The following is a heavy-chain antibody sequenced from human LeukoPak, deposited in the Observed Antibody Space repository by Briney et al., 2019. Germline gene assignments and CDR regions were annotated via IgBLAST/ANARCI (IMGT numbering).Heavy chain of an antibody. CDR2: INPNSGGT. Sequence: ASVKVSCKASGYTFTGYYMHWVRQAPGQGLEWMGWINPNSGGTNYAQKFQGRVTMTRDTSISTAYLQWSSLKASDTAMYYCARRSGSGIWPWGQGTLVTVSS. CDR3: ARRSGSGIWP. D-gene: IGHD3-10*01. J-gene: IGHJ5*02. CDR1: GYTFTGYY. V-gene: IGHV1-2*02.